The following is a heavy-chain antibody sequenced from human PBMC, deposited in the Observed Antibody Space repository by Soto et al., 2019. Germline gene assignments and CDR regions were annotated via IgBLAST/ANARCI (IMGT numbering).Heavy chain of an antibody. V-gene: IGHV1-69*01. D-gene: IGHD5-18*01. CDR1: GGTFSSYA. CDR2: IIPIFGTA. J-gene: IGHJ5*02. CDR3: ARQGYRYGTYTPLYNWFDP. Sequence: QVQLVQSGAEVKKPGSSVKVSCKASGGTFSSYAISWVRQAPGQGLEWMGGIIPIFGTANYAQKFQGRVTITADESTSTAYMELSSLRSEDTAVYYCARQGYRYGTYTPLYNWFDPWGQGTLVTVSS.